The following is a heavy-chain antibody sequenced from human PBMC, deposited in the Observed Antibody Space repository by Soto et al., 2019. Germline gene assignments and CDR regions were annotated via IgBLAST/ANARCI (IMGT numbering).Heavy chain of an antibody. V-gene: IGHV4-30-2*01. D-gene: IGHD2-15*01. Sequence: SETLSLTCAVSGGSISSGGYSWSWIRQPPGKGLEWIGYIYHSGSTYYNPSLKNRVTISVDRSKNQISLKLSSVTAADSAVYYCARGGYCSGGSCYTLDYWGQGTLVTVSS. CDR2: IYHSGST. CDR3: ARGGYCSGGSCYTLDY. CDR1: GGSISSGGYS. J-gene: IGHJ4*02.